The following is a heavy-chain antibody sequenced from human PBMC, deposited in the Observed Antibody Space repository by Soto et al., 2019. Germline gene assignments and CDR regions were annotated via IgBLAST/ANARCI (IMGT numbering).Heavy chain of an antibody. CDR2: ISYDGSNK. CDR1: GFTFSSYG. J-gene: IGHJ4*02. Sequence: QVQLVESGGGVVQPGRSLRLSCAASGFTFSSYGMHWVRQAPGKGLEWVAVISYDGSNKYYADSLKGRFTISRDNSKNTLYLQMNCLSAEDRAVYYCAPWFGAFDYWGQGTLVTVSS. D-gene: IGHD3-10*01. CDR3: APWFGAFDY. V-gene: IGHV3-30*03.